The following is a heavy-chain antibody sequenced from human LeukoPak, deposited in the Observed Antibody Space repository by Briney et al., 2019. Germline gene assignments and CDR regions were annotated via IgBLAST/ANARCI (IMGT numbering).Heavy chain of an antibody. Sequence: GGSLRLSCAASGFTLSSYDMHWVRHATGKGLEWVSAIGTAGDTYYPGSVKGRFTISRENAKNSLYLQMNSLRAGDTAVYYCARLGYDSSGYYFDYWGQGTLVTVSS. CDR1: GFTLSSYD. CDR2: IGTAGDT. V-gene: IGHV3-13*01. D-gene: IGHD3-22*01. J-gene: IGHJ4*02. CDR3: ARLGYDSSGYYFDY.